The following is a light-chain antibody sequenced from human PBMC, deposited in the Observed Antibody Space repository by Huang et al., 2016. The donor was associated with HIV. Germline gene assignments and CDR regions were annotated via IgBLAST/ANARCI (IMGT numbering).Light chain of an antibody. V-gene: IGKV2D-29*01. CDR2: EVS. Sequence: DIVMTQTPFSLSVTLGQPASISCKSSRSLLHSNGKTYLYWYLQKAGQPPQLLMYEVSNRFSGVPQRFSGSGSGTDFTLKISRVEAEDVGFYYCMQSIEVPLTFGAGTKVEIK. J-gene: IGKJ4*01. CDR3: MQSIEVPLT. CDR1: RSLLHSNGKTY.